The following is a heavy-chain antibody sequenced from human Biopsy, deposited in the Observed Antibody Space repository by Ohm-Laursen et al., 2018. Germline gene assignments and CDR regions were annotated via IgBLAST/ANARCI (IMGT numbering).Heavy chain of an antibody. V-gene: IGHV4-4*07. Sequence: SRTLSLTCSVSAKSINKYYWSCLRQPAGQGLEYIGRILFSGDTNPDYNPSLKSPVSMSVDTPKNKFSLRMSTVTAADTAVYYCASLGRYCSGENCYGIDYWGQGTLVTVSS. CDR2: ILFSGDT. D-gene: IGHD2-15*01. CDR1: AKSINKYY. J-gene: IGHJ4*02. CDR3: ASLGRYCSGENCYGIDY.